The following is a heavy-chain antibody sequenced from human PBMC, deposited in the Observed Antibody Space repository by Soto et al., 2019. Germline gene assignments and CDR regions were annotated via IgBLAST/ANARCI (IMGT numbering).Heavy chain of an antibody. CDR1: GYTFTSYA. D-gene: IGHD3-10*01. V-gene: IGHV1-3*01. CDR3: ARDLLLWFGGPTNYGMDV. Sequence: ASVKVSCKASGYTFTSYAMHWVRQAPGQRLEWMGWINAGNGNTKYSQKFQGRVTITRDTSASTAYMELSSLRSEDTAVYYCARDLLLWFGGPTNYGMDVWGQGTTVTVSS. J-gene: IGHJ6*02. CDR2: INAGNGNT.